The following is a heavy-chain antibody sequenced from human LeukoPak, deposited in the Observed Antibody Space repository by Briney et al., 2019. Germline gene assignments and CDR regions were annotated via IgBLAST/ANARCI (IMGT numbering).Heavy chain of an antibody. J-gene: IGHJ6*03. CDR1: EFTFSSYG. CDR2: IRYDATHE. CDR3: AKFSGSGYSYGYYYMDV. D-gene: IGHD5-18*01. V-gene: IGHV3-30*02. Sequence: PGGSLRLSCAASEFTFSSYGMHWVRQAPGKGLEWITFIRYDATHEYYADSVKGRFTISRDNSKNTLYLQMNSLRAEDTAVYYCAKFSGSGYSYGYYYMDVWGKGTTVTVSS.